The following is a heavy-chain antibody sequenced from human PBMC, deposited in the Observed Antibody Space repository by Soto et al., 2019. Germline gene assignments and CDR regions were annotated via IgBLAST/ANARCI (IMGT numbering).Heavy chain of an antibody. Sequence: PGGSLRLSCAASGLTFRSNWMHWVRQAPGKGLAWVSRINDDGTMTDYADSVRGRFAISRDNTKKTLYLQMNSLRAEDAALYFCARGPIVGGTGNALDFWGPGTMVTVSS. J-gene: IGHJ3*01. V-gene: IGHV3-74*01. CDR1: GLTFRSNW. CDR3: ARGPIVGGTGNALDF. CDR2: INDDGTMT. D-gene: IGHD1-26*01.